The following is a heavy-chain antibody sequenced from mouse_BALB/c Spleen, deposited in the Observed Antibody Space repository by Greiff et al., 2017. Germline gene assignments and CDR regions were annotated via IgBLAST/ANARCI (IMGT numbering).Heavy chain of an antibody. CDR3: ARQDGNPAWFAY. CDR1: GFTFSSYG. Sequence: EVQVVESGGDLVKPGGSLKLSCAASGFTFSSYGMSWVRQTPDKRLEWVATISSGGSYTYYPDSVKGRFTISRDNAKNTLYLQMSSLKSEDTAMYYCARQDGNPAWFAYWGQGTLVTVSA. CDR2: ISSGGSYT. J-gene: IGHJ3*01. V-gene: IGHV5-6*01. D-gene: IGHD2-1*01.